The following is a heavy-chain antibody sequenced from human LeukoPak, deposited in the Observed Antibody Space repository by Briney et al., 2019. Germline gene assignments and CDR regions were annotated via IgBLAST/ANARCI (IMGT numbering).Heavy chain of an antibody. CDR1: GFTVSSNY. J-gene: IGHJ4*02. D-gene: IGHD1-26*01. V-gene: IGHV3-23*01. CDR2: ISGSGGST. CDR3: AKDPNNSGSYYGLDYFDY. Sequence: GGSLRLSCAASGFTVSSNYMSWVRQAPGKGLEWVSAISGSGGSTYYADSVKGRFTISRDNSKNTLYLQMNSLRAEDTAVYYCAKDPNNSGSYYGLDYFDYWGQGTLVTVSS.